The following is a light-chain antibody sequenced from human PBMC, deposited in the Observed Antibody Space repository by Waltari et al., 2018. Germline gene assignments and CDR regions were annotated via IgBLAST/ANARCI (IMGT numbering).Light chain of an antibody. CDR2: GAS. CDR3: QQYSHWKT. Sequence: EIVMTQSPVTLSVSPGERATLSCRASQSVSSKSAWYQQKPGQAPRLLISGASTRATGIPARFSGSGSGTEFTLTISSLQSEDFAVYYCQQYSHWKTFGQGTKVEIK. CDR1: QSVSSK. J-gene: IGKJ1*01. V-gene: IGKV3-15*01.